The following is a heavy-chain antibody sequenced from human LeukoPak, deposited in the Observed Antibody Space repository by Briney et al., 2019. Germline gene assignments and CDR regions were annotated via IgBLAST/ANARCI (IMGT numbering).Heavy chain of an antibody. D-gene: IGHD6-19*01. CDR1: GFTFSSYN. V-gene: IGHV3-21*01. Sequence: GGSLRLSCAASGFTFSSYNMNWVRQAPGKGREWVSSISRSNNYIYYADSVRGRFTISRDNAKNSLYLQMNSLRAEDTAVYYCARDNPGSGWTQCFDYWGQGTLVTVSS. CDR2: ISRSNNYI. J-gene: IGHJ4*02. CDR3: ARDNPGSGWTQCFDY.